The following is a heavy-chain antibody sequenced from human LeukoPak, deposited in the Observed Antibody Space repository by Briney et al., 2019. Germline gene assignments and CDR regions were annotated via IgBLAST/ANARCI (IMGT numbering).Heavy chain of an antibody. CDR2: ISNSGRAI. Sequence: GGSLRLSCAASGFPFSSYDMIWVRQPPGKGLEWVSSISNSGRAIYYIDSVRGRFTISRDNSKNTLYLQMNSLRAEDTAVYYCAKDSTGTHIDYWGQGTLVTVSS. V-gene: IGHV3-48*03. CDR1: GFPFSSYD. J-gene: IGHJ4*02. D-gene: IGHD1-14*01. CDR3: AKDSTGTHIDY.